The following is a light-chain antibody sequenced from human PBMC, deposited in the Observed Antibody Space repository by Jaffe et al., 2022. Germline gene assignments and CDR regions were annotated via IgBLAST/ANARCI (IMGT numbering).Light chain of an antibody. CDR1: SSDVGGYNY. CDR2: DVS. Sequence: QSALTQPASVAGSPGQSITISCTGTSSDVGGYNYVSWYQQHPGKAPKLMIYDVSNRPSGVSNRFSGSKSDNTASLTISGLQAEDEADYYCSSYTSINSVLFGGGTKLTVL. CDR3: SSYTSINSVL. J-gene: IGLJ2*01. V-gene: IGLV2-14*01.